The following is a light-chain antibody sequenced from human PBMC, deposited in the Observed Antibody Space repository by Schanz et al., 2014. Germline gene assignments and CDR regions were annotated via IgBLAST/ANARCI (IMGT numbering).Light chain of an antibody. J-gene: IGLJ2*01. CDR3: SSYAGSNNFR. V-gene: IGLV2-14*01. CDR2: DVS. Sequence: QSALTQPASVSGSPGQSITISCTGTSSDVGDYNYVSWYQQNPGKAPKLMIYDVSNRPSGVSNRFSGSKSGNTASLTVSGLQAEDEADYYCSSYAGSNNFRFGGGTKLTVL. CDR1: SSDVGDYNY.